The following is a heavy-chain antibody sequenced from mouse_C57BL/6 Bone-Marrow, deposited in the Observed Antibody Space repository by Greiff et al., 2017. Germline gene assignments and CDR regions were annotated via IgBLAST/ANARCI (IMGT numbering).Heavy chain of an antibody. V-gene: IGHV1-39*01. CDR3: TRYYSNYVRYSMDY. Sequence: VQLQQSGPELVKPGASVKISCKASGYSFTDYYMNWVKQSNGQSLEWIGVINPNYGTTSYNQKFKGKATLTVDQSSSTAYMQLNSLTSEDSAVYYGTRYYSNYVRYSMDYWGQGTTVTVSS. D-gene: IGHD2-5*01. CDR2: INPNYGTT. J-gene: IGHJ4*01. CDR1: GYSFTDYY.